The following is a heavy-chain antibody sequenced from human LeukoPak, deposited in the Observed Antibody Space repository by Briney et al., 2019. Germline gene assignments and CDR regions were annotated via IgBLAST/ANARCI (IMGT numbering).Heavy chain of an antibody. CDR3: ARSADYWYFDL. CDR2: ISSSGSTI. V-gene: IGHV3-48*03. CDR1: EFTLSNND. J-gene: IGHJ2*01. Sequence: GGSLKLSFAPSEFTLSNNDMNWYRQAPGKGLEWVSYISSSGSTIYYADSVKGRFTISRDNAKNSLYLQMNSLRAEDTAVYYCARSADYWYFDLWGRGTLVTVSS.